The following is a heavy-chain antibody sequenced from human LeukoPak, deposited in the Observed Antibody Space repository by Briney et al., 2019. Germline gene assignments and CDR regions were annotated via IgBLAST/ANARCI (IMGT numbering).Heavy chain of an antibody. J-gene: IGHJ4*02. CDR1: GYNFSGHY. CDR3: ASPPLSSAMYYAH. D-gene: IGHD1-26*01. V-gene: IGHV1-2*02. CDR2: IKPSNGDT. Sequence: ASVKVSCKASGYNFSGHYMHWLRQAPGQGLEWTGWIKPSNGDTKYAQNFQGRVTMTRDTSISTAYMELSSLRSDDTAVYYCASPPLSSAMYYAHWGQGTLVTVSS.